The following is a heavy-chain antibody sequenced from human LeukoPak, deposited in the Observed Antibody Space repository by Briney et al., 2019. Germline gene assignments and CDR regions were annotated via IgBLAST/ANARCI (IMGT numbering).Heavy chain of an antibody. CDR3: ARDPHYCSSTSCSLYYFGY. CDR2: ISSSSSYI. CDR1: GFTFSSYS. V-gene: IGHV3-21*01. Sequence: GGSLRLSCAASGFTFSSYSMNWVRQAPGKGLGWGSSISSSSSYIYYADSVKGRFTISRDNAKNSLYLQMNSLRAEDTAVYYCARDPHYCSSTSCSLYYFGYWGQGTLVTVSS. J-gene: IGHJ4*02. D-gene: IGHD2-2*01.